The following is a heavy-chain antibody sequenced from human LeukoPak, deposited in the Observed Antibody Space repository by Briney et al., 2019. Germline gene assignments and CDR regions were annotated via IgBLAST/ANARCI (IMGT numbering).Heavy chain of an antibody. D-gene: IGHD4-17*01. V-gene: IGHV4-59*01. Sequence: PSETLSLTCTVSGGSISSYYWSWIRQPPGKGLEWIGYIYYSGSTNYNPSLKSRVTISVDTSKNQFSLKLSSVTAADTAVYYCARVRGDYGDYGVDPWGQGTLVTVSS. CDR3: ARVRGDYGDYGVDP. CDR2: IYYSGST. CDR1: GGSISSYY. J-gene: IGHJ5*02.